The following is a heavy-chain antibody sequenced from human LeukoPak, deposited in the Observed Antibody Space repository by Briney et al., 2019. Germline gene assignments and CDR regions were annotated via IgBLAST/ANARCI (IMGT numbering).Heavy chain of an antibody. CDR1: GGSVRNYD. V-gene: IGHV4-59*02. CDR2: IYYSGST. CDR3: ARASWYISNWFDP. J-gene: IGHJ5*02. Sequence: SETLSLTCTVSGGSVRNYDWNWLRQPTEKGVEWIGYIYYSGSTNYNPSLKSRVTVSVDTSKNQVSLKLRSVTAADTAVYYCARASWYISNWFDPWGQGTLVTVSS. D-gene: IGHD6-13*01.